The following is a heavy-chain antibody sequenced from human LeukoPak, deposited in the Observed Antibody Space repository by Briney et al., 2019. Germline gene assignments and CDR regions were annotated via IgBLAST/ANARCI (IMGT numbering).Heavy chain of an antibody. D-gene: IGHD4-17*01. CDR3: AKNGDYGYAMDV. V-gene: IGHV1-2*02. J-gene: IGHJ6*02. CDR1: GYTFTDYY. CDR2: FNPYSGAS. Sequence: ASVKVSCKASGYTFTDYYMHWVRQAPGQGLAWVGSFNPYSGASRYAQKLQGRVTMTGDTSISTAYLQLGRVIGDDTAVYYCAKNGDYGYAMDVWGQGTTVTVSS.